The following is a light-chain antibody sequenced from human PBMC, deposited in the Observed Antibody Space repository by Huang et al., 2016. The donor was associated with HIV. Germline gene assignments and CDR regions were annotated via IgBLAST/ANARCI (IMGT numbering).Light chain of an antibody. CDR2: QAS. CDR1: QSVRRW. J-gene: IGKJ1*01. CDR3: QQYSSYIQWT. Sequence: DIQMTQSPSTLSASVGDRVTIICRASQSVRRWLAWYQQKPGKAPKLLIYQASTLQNGVPSRFSGSGSGTEFTLTISSLQPDDFATYYCQQYSSYIQWTFGQGTKVEI. V-gene: IGKV1-5*03.